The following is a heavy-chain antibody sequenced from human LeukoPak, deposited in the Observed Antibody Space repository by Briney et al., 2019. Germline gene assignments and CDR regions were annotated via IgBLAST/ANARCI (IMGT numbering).Heavy chain of an antibody. CDR3: ARGGDIVATRSTVRNWFDP. CDR2: IYYSGST. J-gene: IGHJ5*02. V-gene: IGHV4-30-4*08. Sequence: WIRQPPGKGLEWIGYIYYSGSTYYNPSLKSRVTISVDTSKNQFSLKLSSVTAADTAVYYCARGGDIVATRSTVRNWFDPWGQGTLVTVSS. D-gene: IGHD5-12*01.